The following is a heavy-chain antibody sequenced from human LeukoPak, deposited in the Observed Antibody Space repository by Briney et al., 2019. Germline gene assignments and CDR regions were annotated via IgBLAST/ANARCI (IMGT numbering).Heavy chain of an antibody. J-gene: IGHJ4*02. CDR1: GGSISSSSDY. CDR2: IYYSGTM. V-gene: IGHV4-39*01. D-gene: IGHD3-22*01. Sequence: SETLSLTCTVSGGSISSSSDYWGWIRQPPGKGLEYIGSIYYSGTMYYNPSLKSRVSMSVDMPKNQFSLKLSSVTAADTAVYYCARHYYDSSGYRRDYYFDYWGQGTLVTVSS. CDR3: ARHYYDSSGYRRDYYFDY.